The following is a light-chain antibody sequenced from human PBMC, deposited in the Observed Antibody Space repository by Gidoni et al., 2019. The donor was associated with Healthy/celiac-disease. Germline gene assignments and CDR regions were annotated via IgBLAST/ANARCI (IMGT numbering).Light chain of an antibody. CDR1: SLRSYY. CDR3: NSRDSSGNHP. CDR2: GKN. J-gene: IGLJ2*01. V-gene: IGLV3-19*01. Sequence: SSELTQDPAVSVALGQPVRITCQGASLRSYYASWYQQKPGQAPVLVIYGKNNRPSGIPDRFSGSSSGNTASLTITGAQAEDEADYYCNSRDSSGNHPFGGGTKLTVL.